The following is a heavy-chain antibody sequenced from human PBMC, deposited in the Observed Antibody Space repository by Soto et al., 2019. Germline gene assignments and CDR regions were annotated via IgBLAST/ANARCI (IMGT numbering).Heavy chain of an antibody. CDR2: ISKSDYT. CDR1: GFAFHNYG. CDR3: AREDSSIIPAVLDF. Sequence: GGPLRLSCTVSGFAFHNYGINWVGQAPGKGLEWVSSISKSDYTYYSDSVKGRFTISRDNAKNSVSLQMTTLKVEDTAVYYCAREDSSIIPAVLDFWGQGTLVTVSS. J-gene: IGHJ4*02. D-gene: IGHD2-2*01. V-gene: IGHV3-21*01.